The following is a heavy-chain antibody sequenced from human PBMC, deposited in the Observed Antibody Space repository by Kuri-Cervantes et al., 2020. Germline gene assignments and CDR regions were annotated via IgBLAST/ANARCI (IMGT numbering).Heavy chain of an antibody. Sequence: SQTLSLTCAVYGGSFSGYYWSWIRQPPGKGLEWIGEIDHSGSTNYNPSLKSRVIISVDTSKNQFSLRLNSMTAADTAVYFCARMIFEMPAPVGAKPHYYFDFWGQGILVTVSS. D-gene: IGHD3/OR15-3a*01. CDR1: GGSFSGYY. J-gene: IGHJ4*02. V-gene: IGHV4-34*01. CDR2: IDHSGST. CDR3: ARMIFEMPAPVGAKPHYYFDF.